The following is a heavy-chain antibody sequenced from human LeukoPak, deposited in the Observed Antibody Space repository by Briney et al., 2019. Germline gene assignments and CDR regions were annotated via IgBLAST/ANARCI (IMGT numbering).Heavy chain of an antibody. Sequence: ASVKVSCKASGYTFTAYYIHWLRRAPGQGLEWMGRINPNSGDTNYAQKFQGRVTMTRDTSISTAYMELSRLRSDDTAVYYCAREGSQDYSNYFNWFDPWGQGTLVTVSS. CDR3: AREGSQDYSNYFNWFDP. J-gene: IGHJ5*02. CDR2: INPNSGDT. CDR1: GYTFTAYY. V-gene: IGHV1-2*06. D-gene: IGHD4-11*01.